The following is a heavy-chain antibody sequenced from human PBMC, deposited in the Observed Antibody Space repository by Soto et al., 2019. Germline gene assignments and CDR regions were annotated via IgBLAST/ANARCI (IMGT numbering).Heavy chain of an antibody. CDR3: ARLDKFNGGWS. V-gene: IGHV3-30*14. J-gene: IGHJ4*02. D-gene: IGHD6-19*01. CDR2: VSHDGKSG. Sequence: QVQLVESGGGVVQPGRSLRLSCAASGFTFSSYAMHWVRRAPGKGLEWVAAVSHDGKSGFYADSVSGRFTVSRDNSNYLVYLQMDRLRPEDTALFYCARLDKFNGGWSWGQGTAVTVSS. CDR1: GFTFSSYA.